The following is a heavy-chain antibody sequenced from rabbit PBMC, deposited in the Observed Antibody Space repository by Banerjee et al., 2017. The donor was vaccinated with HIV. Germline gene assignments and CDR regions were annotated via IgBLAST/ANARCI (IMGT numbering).Heavy chain of an antibody. D-gene: IGHD7-1*01. Sequence: QEQLEESGGGLVKPEGSLKLSCTASGFDLSSYYVMCWVRQAPGKGLEWIGCIDAGSGTTYYANWAKGRFTISKTSSTTVTLQMTSLTAADTATYFCARDYTGDNGADDDVIDFALWGPGTLVTVS. CDR3: ARDYTGDNGADDDVIDFAL. V-gene: IGHV1S45*01. CDR2: IDAGSGTT. CDR1: GFDLSSYYV. J-gene: IGHJ4*01.